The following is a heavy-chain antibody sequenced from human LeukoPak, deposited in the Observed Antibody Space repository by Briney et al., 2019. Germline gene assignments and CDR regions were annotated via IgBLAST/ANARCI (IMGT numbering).Heavy chain of an antibody. Sequence: PGGSLRLSCAASGFTFSSYWMHWVRQAPGKGLEWVSSISIGNTYIYYADSVKGRFTISRDNAKNSLYLQLNSLRAEDTAVYYCAGSDTIGYLPREWDYWYFDRWGRGTLVTVSS. CDR3: AGSDTIGYLPREWDYWYFDR. V-gene: IGHV3-21*03. CDR2: ISIGNTYI. CDR1: GFTFSSYW. J-gene: IGHJ2*01. D-gene: IGHD3-22*01.